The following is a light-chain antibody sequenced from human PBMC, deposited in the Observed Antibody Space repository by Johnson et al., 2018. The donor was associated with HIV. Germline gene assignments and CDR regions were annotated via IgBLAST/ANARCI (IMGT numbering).Light chain of an antibody. J-gene: IGLJ1*01. CDR1: SSNIGNNY. V-gene: IGLV1-51*01. CDR3: GTWDSSLSAYYV. Sequence: SVLTQPPSVSAAPGQKVTISCSGSSSNIGNNYVSWYQQLPGTAPKLLIYDNNKRPSGIPDRFSGSKSGTSATMGITGLQTGDEADYYCGTWDSSLSAYYVFGTWHKVTAL. CDR2: DNN.